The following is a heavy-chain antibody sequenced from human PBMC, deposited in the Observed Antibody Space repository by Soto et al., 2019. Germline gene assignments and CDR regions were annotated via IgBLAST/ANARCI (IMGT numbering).Heavy chain of an antibody. D-gene: IGHD1-26*01. CDR1: RFAFTSYA. V-gene: IGHV3-23*01. CDR3: AKDVEGGSLFRGAFDY. CDR2: ISASGGAT. Sequence: EVELLESGGGLVQPGGSLKLSCVACRFAFTSYAMSWVRQAPGKGLEWVAAISASGGATIHADSVKGRLTISRDNSKNTLYLQMNSLRAEDTAVYYCAKDVEGGSLFRGAFDYWGQGTQVTVSS. J-gene: IGHJ4*02.